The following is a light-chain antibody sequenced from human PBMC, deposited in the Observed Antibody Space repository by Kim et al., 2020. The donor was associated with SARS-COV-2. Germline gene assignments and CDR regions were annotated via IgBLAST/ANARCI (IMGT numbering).Light chain of an antibody. CDR2: SDN. Sequence: ELTQPPSASVTPGQRVTISCSGSSSNIGTNTVNWSQQLPGTAPKLLIYSDNQRPSGVPDRFSGSKSGTSASLAISGLQSEDEADYYCAVWDDSLDGWVFGGGTQLTVL. V-gene: IGLV1-44*01. CDR1: SSNIGTNT. CDR3: AVWDDSLDGWV. J-gene: IGLJ3*02.